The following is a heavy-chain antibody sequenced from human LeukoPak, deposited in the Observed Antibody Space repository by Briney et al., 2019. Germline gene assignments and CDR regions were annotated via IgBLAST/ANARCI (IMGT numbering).Heavy chain of an antibody. CDR2: INPSGGST. CDR1: GYTFTSYY. D-gene: IGHD3-22*01. V-gene: IGHV1-46*01. Sequence: ASVKDSCKASGYTFTSYYMHWVRQAPGQGLEWMGIINPSGGSTSYAQKFQGRVTMTRDTSTSTVYMELSSLRSEDTAVYYCARAPRYYDSSGYGYFDYWGQGTLVTVSS. J-gene: IGHJ4*02. CDR3: ARAPRYYDSSGYGYFDY.